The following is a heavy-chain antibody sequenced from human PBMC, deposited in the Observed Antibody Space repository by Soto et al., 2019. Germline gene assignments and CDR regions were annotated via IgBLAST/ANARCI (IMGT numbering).Heavy chain of an antibody. CDR1: GFTFSNYG. CDR3: ARDIYSVPAKPFFYYCPMDV. CDR2: VSANNGHT. J-gene: IGHJ6*02. V-gene: IGHV1-18*01. D-gene: IGHD2-2*01. Sequence: ASVKVSCKASGFTFSNYGLNWVRQAPGQGLEWMGWVSANNGHTNYAQNLQGRVSMTTDTSTSTAYMELRGLTFNDTAVYYSARDIYSVPAKPFFYYCPMDVCRQLTTVAASS.